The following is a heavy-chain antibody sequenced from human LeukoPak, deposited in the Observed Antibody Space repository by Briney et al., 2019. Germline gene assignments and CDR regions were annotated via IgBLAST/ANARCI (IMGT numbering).Heavy chain of an antibody. J-gene: IGHJ4*02. Sequence: GGSLRLSCVASGFTFRSYYIHWVRQAPGKGLVWVSRINSDGSSTSYADSVKGRFTISRDNAKNTLYLQMNSLRAEDTAVYYCARGIPRDPSITTRWGQGTLVTVSS. D-gene: IGHD3-3*01. CDR2: INSDGSST. CDR1: GFTFRSYY. V-gene: IGHV3-74*01. CDR3: ARGIPRDPSITTR.